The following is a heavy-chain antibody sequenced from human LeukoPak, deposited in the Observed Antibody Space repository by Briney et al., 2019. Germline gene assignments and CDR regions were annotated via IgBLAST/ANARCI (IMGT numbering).Heavy chain of an antibody. J-gene: IGHJ4*02. D-gene: IGHD6-13*01. CDR1: GYTFTGYY. CDR2: INPNSGGT. V-gene: IGHV1-2*02. Sequence: ASVKVSCKASGYTFTGYYMHWVRQAPGQGLEWMGWINPNSGGTNYAQKFQGRVTMTRDTSISTAYMELSRLRSDDTAVYYCARIGMYSSSWSQFDYWGQGTLVTVSS. CDR3: ARIGMYSSSWSQFDY.